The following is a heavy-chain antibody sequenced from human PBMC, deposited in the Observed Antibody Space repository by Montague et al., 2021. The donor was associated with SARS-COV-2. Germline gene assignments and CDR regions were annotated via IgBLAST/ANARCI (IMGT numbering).Heavy chain of an antibody. J-gene: IGHJ4*02. CDR3: AREGGWLSRGSYYFDY. Sequence: SETLSLTCTVSGGSISGSSYYWGWIRQPPGKGLEWIGSIYYSGXTXYXXXXKXRVTISVDTSKNQFSLKLSSVTAADTAVYYCAREGGWLSRGSYYFDYWGQGTLVTVSS. CDR1: GGSISGSSYY. D-gene: IGHD3-22*01. V-gene: IGHV4-39*07. CDR2: IYYSGXT.